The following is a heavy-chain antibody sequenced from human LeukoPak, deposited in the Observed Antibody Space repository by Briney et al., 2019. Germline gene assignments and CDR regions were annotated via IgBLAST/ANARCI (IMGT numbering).Heavy chain of an antibody. Sequence: KPSETLSLTCAVYGGSFSGYYWSWIRQPPGKGPEWIGEINHSGSTNYNPSLKSRVTISVDTSKNQFSLKLSSVTAADTAVYYCARGRRPYWYFDLWGRGTLVTVSS. CDR2: INHSGST. CDR3: ARGRRPYWYFDL. V-gene: IGHV4-34*01. J-gene: IGHJ2*01. CDR1: GGSFSGYY.